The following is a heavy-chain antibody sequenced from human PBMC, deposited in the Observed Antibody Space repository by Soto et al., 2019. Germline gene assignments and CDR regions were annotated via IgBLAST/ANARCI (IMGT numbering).Heavy chain of an antibody. D-gene: IGHD3-3*01. CDR1: GGSISSSSYY. CDR2: IYYSGST. J-gene: IGHJ5*02. CDR3: AADFWSGARNCFDP. Sequence: TSETLSLTCTVSGGSISSSSYYWGWIRQPPGKGLEWIGSIYYSGSTYYNPSLKSRVTISVDTSKNQFSLKLSSVTAADTAVYYCAADFWSGARNCFDPWGQGTLVTVSS. V-gene: IGHV4-39*01.